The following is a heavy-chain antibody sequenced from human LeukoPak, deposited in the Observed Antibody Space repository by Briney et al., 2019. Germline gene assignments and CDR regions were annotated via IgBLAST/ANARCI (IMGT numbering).Heavy chain of an antibody. D-gene: IGHD3-22*01. Sequence: SEALSLTCAVYGGSFSGYYWSWIRQPPGKGLEWIGEINHSGSTNYNPSLKSRVTISVDTSKNQFSLKLSSVTAADTAVYYCARGGGYYDSSGYYYVYWGQGTLVTVSS. J-gene: IGHJ4*02. CDR1: GGSFSGYY. CDR2: INHSGST. CDR3: ARGGGYYDSSGYYYVY. V-gene: IGHV4-34*01.